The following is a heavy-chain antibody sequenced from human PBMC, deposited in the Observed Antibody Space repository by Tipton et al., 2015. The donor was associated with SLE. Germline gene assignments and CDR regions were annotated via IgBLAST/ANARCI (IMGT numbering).Heavy chain of an antibody. CDR2: ISGSGGST. Sequence: GSLRLSCAASGFTFSTYAMSWVRQAPGKGLEWVSAISGSGGSTYYADSVKGRVTISRDNSKNTLYLQMNSRRAENTAVYYCGKEVGWGPQAGDGLDIWGQGKMVTVSS. V-gene: IGHV3-23*01. CDR1: GFTFSTYA. J-gene: IGHJ3*02. CDR3: GKEVGWGPQAGDGLDI. D-gene: IGHD3-16*01.